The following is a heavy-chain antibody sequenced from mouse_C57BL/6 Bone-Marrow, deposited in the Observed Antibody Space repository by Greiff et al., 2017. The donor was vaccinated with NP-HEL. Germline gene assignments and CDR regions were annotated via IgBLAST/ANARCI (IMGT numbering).Heavy chain of an antibody. CDR2: IYPRSGNT. CDR1: GYTFTSYG. J-gene: IGHJ1*03. V-gene: IGHV1-81*01. D-gene: IGHD2-3*01. Sequence: VKVVESGAELARPGASVKLSCKASGYTFTSYGISWVKQRTGQGLEWIGEIYPRSGNTYYNEKFKGKATLTADKSSSTAYMELRSLTSEDSAVYFCARAGYYYWYFDVWGTGTTVTVSS. CDR3: ARAGYYYWYFDV.